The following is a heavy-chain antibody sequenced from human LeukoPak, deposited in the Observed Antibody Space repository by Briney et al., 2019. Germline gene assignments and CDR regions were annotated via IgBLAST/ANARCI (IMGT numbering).Heavy chain of an antibody. J-gene: IGHJ5*02. V-gene: IGHV1-2*02. D-gene: IGHD2-2*01. CDR3: ERDRSPKYKGYQDNWFDP. CDR2: INPNSGGT. Sequence: ASVKVSCKASGYTFTGYYMHWVRQAPGQGLEWMGWINPNSGGTNYAQKFQSTVTMTRDTPISTAYMALSRLRSDDTAVYYCERDRSPKYKGYQDNWFDPWGQGTLVTVSS. CDR1: GYTFTGYY.